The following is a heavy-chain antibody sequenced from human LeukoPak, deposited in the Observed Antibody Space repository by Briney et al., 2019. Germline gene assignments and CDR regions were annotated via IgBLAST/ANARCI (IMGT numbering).Heavy chain of an antibody. CDR3: ARGRAVTTSLEYYYYYYMDV. Sequence: ASVKVSCKASGYTFTGYYMHWVRQAPGQGLEWTGWTSAYNGNTNYAQKLQGRVTMTTDTSTSTAYMELSSLRSEDTAVYYCARGRAVTTSLEYYYYYYMDVWGKGTTVTVSS. CDR1: GYTFTGYY. V-gene: IGHV1-18*04. D-gene: IGHD4-11*01. J-gene: IGHJ6*03. CDR2: TSAYNGNT.